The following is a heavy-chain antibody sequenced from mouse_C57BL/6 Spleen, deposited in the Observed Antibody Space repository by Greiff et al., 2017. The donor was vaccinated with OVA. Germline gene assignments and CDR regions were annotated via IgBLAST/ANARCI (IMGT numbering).Heavy chain of an antibody. CDR3: APSSDDYAWCAY. V-gene: IGHV14-2*01. Sequence: VQLQQSGAELVKPGASVKLSCTASGFNFKDYYMHWVKQRTEQGLEWIGRIDPEDGETNYTPKFQGKATMTADTSSNTAYLQLSSLTSEDTAVYYCAPSSDDYAWCAYWGQGTLVTVSA. CDR2: IDPEDGET. J-gene: IGHJ3*01. D-gene: IGHD2-4*01. CDR1: GFNFKDYY.